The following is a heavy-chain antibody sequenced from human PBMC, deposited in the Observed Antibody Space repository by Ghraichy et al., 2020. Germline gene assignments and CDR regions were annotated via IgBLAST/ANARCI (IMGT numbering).Heavy chain of an antibody. J-gene: IGHJ4*02. D-gene: IGHD3-9*01. CDR2: ISGSGGST. Sequence: GGSLRLSCAASGFTFSSYAMRWVRQAPGEGLECVSTISGSGGSTYYADSVKGRFTISRDNSKNTLYVQMNSLRAEDTAVYYCALRYFDWLSFDYWGQGTLVTVSS. CDR1: GFTFSSYA. CDR3: ALRYFDWLSFDY. V-gene: IGHV3-23*01.